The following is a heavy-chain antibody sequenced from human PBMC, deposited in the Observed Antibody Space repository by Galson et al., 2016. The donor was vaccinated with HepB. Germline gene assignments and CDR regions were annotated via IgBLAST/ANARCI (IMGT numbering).Heavy chain of an antibody. V-gene: IGHV3-21*04. Sequence: SLRLSCAASGITFSRSTMNWVRQAPGKGLEWVSSISSTGAYIYYADSVKGRFTISRDNARRSLSLQMNSLRAEDTAFYYCVKDISVWFVPPAMDYWGQGTLVTVSS. CDR2: ISSTGAYI. D-gene: IGHD2-2*01. CDR1: GITFSRST. J-gene: IGHJ4*02. CDR3: VKDISVWFVPPAMDY.